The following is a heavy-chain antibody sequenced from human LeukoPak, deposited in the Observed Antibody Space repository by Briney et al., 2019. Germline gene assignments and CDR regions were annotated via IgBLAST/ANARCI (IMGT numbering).Heavy chain of an antibody. CDR2: TYYKSKWYN. V-gene: IGHV6-1*01. Sequence: SQTLSLISALSEYSVSINNAAWNWIRQYPSRGLEWLGRTYYKSKWYNDYAVSVKSRITINPDTSKNQFSLQLNSVTPEDSAIYYCVRWKHDLAHFDYWGQGTLVAVSS. D-gene: IGHD1-1*01. CDR1: EYSVSINNAA. J-gene: IGHJ4*02. CDR3: VRWKHDLAHFDY.